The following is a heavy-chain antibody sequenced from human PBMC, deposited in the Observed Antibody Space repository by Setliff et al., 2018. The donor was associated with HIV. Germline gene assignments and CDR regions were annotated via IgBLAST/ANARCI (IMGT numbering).Heavy chain of an antibody. J-gene: IGHJ3*02. CDR1: GYTFTDYY. CDR2: INAGNGNT. CDR3: ARDKEMATIAYAFDI. D-gene: IGHD5-12*01. V-gene: IGHV1-3*01. Sequence: GASVKVSCKASGYTFTDYYMHWVRQAPGQRLEWMGWINAGNGNTKYSQKFQGRVTITRDTSASTAYMELSGLRSEDTAVYYCARDKEMATIAYAFDIWGQGTMVTVSS.